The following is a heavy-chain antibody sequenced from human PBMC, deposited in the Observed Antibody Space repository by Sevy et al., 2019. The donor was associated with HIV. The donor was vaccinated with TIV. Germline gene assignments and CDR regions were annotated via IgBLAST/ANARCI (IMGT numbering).Heavy chain of an antibody. J-gene: IGHJ4*02. D-gene: IGHD1-26*01. CDR2: IYYSGST. V-gene: IGHV4-59*13. Sequence: SETLSLTCTVSGGSISSYYWSWIRQPPGKGLEWIGYIYYSGSTNYNPSLKIRVTISVDTSKNQFSLKLSSVTAADTAVYYCARTLYYVHSFDYWGQGTLVTVSS. CDR3: ARTLYYVHSFDY. CDR1: GGSISSYY.